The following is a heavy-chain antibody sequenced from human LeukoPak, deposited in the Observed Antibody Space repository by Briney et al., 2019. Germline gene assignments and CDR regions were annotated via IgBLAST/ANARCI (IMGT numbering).Heavy chain of an antibody. J-gene: IGHJ6*02. CDR1: GFTFTRSA. D-gene: IGHD3-10*01. CDR2: ICVGSGNT. CDR3: AADDHSKYGSGSYYNYYYYYYGMDV. Sequence: SVKVSCKDSGFTFTRSAVQWVRQARGQRLEWIGWICVGSGNTNYAQTFQERVTITRDMSTSTAYMELSSLRSEDTAVYYCAADDHSKYGSGSYYNYYYYYYGMDVWGQGTTVTVSS. V-gene: IGHV1-58*01.